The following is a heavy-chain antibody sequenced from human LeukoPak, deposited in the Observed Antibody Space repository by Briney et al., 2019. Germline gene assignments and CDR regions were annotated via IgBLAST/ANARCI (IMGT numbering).Heavy chain of an antibody. V-gene: IGHV3-20*04. CDR3: ASLISQPFDY. Sequence: PGGSLRLSCAASGFTFDDYGMSWVRQAPGKGLEWVSGINWNGGSTGYADSVKGRFTISRDNAKNSLYLQMNSLRAEDTAVYYCASLISQPFDYWGQGTLVTVSS. CDR2: INWNGGST. D-gene: IGHD3-16*01. J-gene: IGHJ4*02. CDR1: GFTFDDYG.